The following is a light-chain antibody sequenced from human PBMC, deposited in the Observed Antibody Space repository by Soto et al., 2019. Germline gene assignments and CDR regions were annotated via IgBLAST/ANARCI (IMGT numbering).Light chain of an antibody. CDR2: GAS. J-gene: IGKJ5*01. CDR1: QSVGTN. CDR3: QQFDSWPIT. Sequence: EIVLTQSPATLSVSPGERATLSCRATQSVGTNLAWYQQKPGHVPRLLISGASTRATDIPARFSGSGSGTEFTLTISSLQSEDLAVYYRQQFDSWPITFGQGTRLEIK. V-gene: IGKV3-15*01.